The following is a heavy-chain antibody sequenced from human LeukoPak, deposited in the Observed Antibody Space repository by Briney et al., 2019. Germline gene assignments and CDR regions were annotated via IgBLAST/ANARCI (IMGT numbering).Heavy chain of an antibody. Sequence: KSSETLSLTCTVSGGSISSYYWSWIRQPPGKGLEWIGYIYYSGSTNYNPSLKSRVTISVDTSKNQFSLKLSSVTAADTAVYYCARGGGRLGELSCDYWGQGTLVTVSS. V-gene: IGHV4-59*01. D-gene: IGHD3-16*02. CDR1: GGSISSYY. CDR3: ARGGGRLGELSCDY. J-gene: IGHJ4*02. CDR2: IYYSGST.